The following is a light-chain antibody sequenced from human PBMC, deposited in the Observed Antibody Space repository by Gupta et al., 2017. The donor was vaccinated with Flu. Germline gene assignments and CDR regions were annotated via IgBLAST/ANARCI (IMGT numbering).Light chain of an antibody. CDR3: QYDYNTPT. J-gene: IGKJ4*01. V-gene: IGKV4-1*01. Sequence: DIVMTQSPDSLAVSLGERATINCKSSQNILYSSNNKNYLDWYQQKPGQPPKLLISWASNREYGVPDRFRGSGSGKDFTLTISSRQAEDVAVYYCQYDYNTPTFGGGTRLEIK. CDR2: WAS. CDR1: QNILYSSNNKNY.